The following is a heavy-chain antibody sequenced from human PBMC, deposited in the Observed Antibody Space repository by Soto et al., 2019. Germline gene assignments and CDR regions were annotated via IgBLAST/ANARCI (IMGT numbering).Heavy chain of an antibody. V-gene: IGHV4-34*01. J-gene: IGHJ6*02. CDR1: GGSGGSFSGYY. CDR2: INHSGST. CDR3: ARQGFFSDSSGYYYYYGMDV. D-gene: IGHD3-22*01. Sequence: SETLSLTCAVYGGSGGSFSGYYWSWIRQPPGKGLEWIGEINHSGSTNYNPSLKSRVTISVDTSKNQFSLKLSSVTAADTAVYYCARQGFFSDSSGYYYYYGMDVWGQGTTVTVSS.